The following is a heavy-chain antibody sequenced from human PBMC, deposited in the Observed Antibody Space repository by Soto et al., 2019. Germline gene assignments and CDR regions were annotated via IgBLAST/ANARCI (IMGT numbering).Heavy chain of an antibody. CDR2: ISYDGSNK. V-gene: IGHV3-30*18. J-gene: IGHJ6*02. CDR3: AKLIIPIGSYYYGMDV. CDR1: GFTFSSYG. D-gene: IGHD1-26*01. Sequence: GGSLRLSCAASGFTFSSYGMHWVRQAPGKGLEWVAVISYDGSNKYYADSVKGRFTISRDNSKNTLYLQMNSLRAEDTAVYYCAKLIIPIGSYYYGMDVWGQGTTVTVSS.